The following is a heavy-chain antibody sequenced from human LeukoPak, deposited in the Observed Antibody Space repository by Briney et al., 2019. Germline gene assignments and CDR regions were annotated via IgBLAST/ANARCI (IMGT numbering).Heavy chain of an antibody. CDR2: IYGNDDK. Sequence: SGPTLVSPTQTLTLTCTFSGFSLSTNAVVVGWVRQPPGKALEWLAFIYGNDDKRYSPSLGSRLTITKDTSKNQVVLTVTDMDYVDTATYYCVHRTSVTAVDHWGQGTLVTVSS. CDR1: GFSLSTNAVV. CDR3: VHRTSVTAVDH. J-gene: IGHJ4*02. V-gene: IGHV2-5*01. D-gene: IGHD4-17*01.